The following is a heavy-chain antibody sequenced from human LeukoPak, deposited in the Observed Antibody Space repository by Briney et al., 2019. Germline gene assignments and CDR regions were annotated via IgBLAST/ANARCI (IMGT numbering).Heavy chain of an antibody. Sequence: PGGSLRLSCAASRLTFSSYWMSWVRRAPGKGLEWVANIRQDGSETYFVDSVKGRFTISRDNANNSLYMQMNSLRAEDTAVYYCARGRYCSGGICYFDYWGQGTLVTVSS. CDR2: IRQDGSET. D-gene: IGHD2-15*01. CDR1: RLTFSSYW. J-gene: IGHJ4*02. CDR3: ARGRYCSGGICYFDY. V-gene: IGHV3-7*04.